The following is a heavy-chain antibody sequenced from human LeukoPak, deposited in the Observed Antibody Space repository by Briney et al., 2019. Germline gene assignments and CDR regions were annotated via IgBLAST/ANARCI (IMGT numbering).Heavy chain of an antibody. D-gene: IGHD3-22*01. CDR3: ARDTTPYYYDSSGYYYDY. CDR1: GFTFSSYW. J-gene: IGHJ4*02. Sequence: PGGSLRLSCAASGFTFSSYWMSWVRQAPGKGLEWVANIKQDGSEKYYVDSVKGRFTISRDNAKNSLYLQMNSLRAEDTAVYYCARDTTPYYYDSSGYYYDYWGQGTVVTASS. V-gene: IGHV3-7*01. CDR2: IKQDGSEK.